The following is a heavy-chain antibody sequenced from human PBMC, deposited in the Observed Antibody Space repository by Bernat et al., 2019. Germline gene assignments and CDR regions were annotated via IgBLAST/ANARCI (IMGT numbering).Heavy chain of an antibody. CDR2: VSYGGRNK. CDR3: VRDGAALYYYHGMDF. D-gene: IGHD6-25*01. CDR1: GFTFSDYS. J-gene: IGHJ6*02. V-gene: IGHV3-30*04. Sequence: VQLVESGGGVVQPGRSLRLSCVASGFTFSDYSLHWVRQAPGKGLEWVAVVSYGGRNKYYADSVQARFIISRDDSENTLYLQMDSLKSEDTAVYYCVRDGAALYYYHGMDFWGRGTTVTVSS.